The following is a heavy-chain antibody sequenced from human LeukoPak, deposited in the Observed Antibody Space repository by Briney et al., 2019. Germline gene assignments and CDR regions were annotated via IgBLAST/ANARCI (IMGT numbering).Heavy chain of an antibody. CDR1: GFTFSSYA. D-gene: IGHD6-19*01. V-gene: IGHV3-30*04. CDR2: ISYDGSNK. Sequence: GGSLRLSCAASGFTFSSYAMHWVRQAPGKGLEWVAVISYDGSNKYYADSVKGRFTISRDNSKNTLYLQMNSLRAEDTAVYYCARDGVQWLGVLYYYYYMDVWGKGTTVTVSS. CDR3: ARDGVQWLGVLYYYYYMDV. J-gene: IGHJ6*03.